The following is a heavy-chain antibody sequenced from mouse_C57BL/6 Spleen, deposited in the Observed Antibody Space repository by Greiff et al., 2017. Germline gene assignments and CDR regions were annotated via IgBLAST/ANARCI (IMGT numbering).Heavy chain of an antibody. D-gene: IGHD4-1*01. CDR3: ARNWDVGAMDY. J-gene: IGHJ4*01. V-gene: IGHV5-17*01. CDR2: ISSGSSTI. CDR1: GFTFSDYG. Sequence: EVHLVESGGGLVKPGGSLKLSCAASGFTFSDYGMHWVRQAPEKGLEWVAYISSGSSTIYYADTVKGRFTISRDNAKNTLFLQMTSLRSEDTAMYYCARNWDVGAMDYWGQGTSVTVSS.